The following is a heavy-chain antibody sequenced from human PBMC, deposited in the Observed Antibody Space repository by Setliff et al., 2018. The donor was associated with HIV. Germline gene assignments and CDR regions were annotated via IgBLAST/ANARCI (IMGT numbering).Heavy chain of an antibody. CDR1: GYTFTGYF. CDR3: ARVRERVTIFGVVRDFDS. Sequence: ASVKVSCKASGYTFTGYFMHWVRQAPGQGLEWMGRINPNSGGTNYAQKFQGRVTMTRDTSISTAYMELSRLRSDDTAVYYCARVRERVTIFGVVRDFDSWGQGTLVTVSS. J-gene: IGHJ4*02. V-gene: IGHV1-2*06. CDR2: INPNSGGT. D-gene: IGHD3-3*01.